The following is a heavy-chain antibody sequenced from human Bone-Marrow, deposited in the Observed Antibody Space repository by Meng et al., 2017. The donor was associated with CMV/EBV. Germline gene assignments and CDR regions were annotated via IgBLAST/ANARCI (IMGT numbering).Heavy chain of an antibody. V-gene: IGHV2-5*01. D-gene: IGHD3-3*01. Sequence: SPSTSGVSVGWIRHPRENALEWLALIYWNDDKSYSPSLKSRLTITKDTSTSQVVITMTNMDSVDTAIYYCAHRPGYDFWGGYWEGFQHWGQGTLVTVSS. J-gene: IGHJ1*01. CDR1: SPSTSGVS. CDR2: IYWNDDK. CDR3: AHRPGYDFWGGYWEGFQH.